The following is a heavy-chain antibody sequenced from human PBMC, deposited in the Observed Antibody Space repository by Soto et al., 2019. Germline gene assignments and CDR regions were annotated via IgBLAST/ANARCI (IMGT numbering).Heavy chain of an antibody. Sequence: GSLRLSCAASGFTFSSYAMHWVRQAPGKGLEWVAVISYDGSNKYYADSVKGRFTISRDNSKNTLYLQMNSLRAEDTAVYYCARGSAQYYYYGMDVWGQGTTVTVSS. CDR2: ISYDGSNK. V-gene: IGHV3-30-3*01. D-gene: IGHD3-10*01. CDR3: ARGSAQYYYYGMDV. CDR1: GFTFSSYA. J-gene: IGHJ6*02.